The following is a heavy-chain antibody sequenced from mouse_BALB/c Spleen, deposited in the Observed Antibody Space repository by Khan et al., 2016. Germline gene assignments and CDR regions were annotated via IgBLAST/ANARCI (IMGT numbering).Heavy chain of an antibody. CDR3: ASTGSHALDY. D-gene: IGHD4-1*02. Sequence: QMQLEESGPGLGQPSQSLSITCTVSGFSLTRYGVHWVRQSPGKGLEWLGVLWSGGNTDYNAAFISRLSINKDNSKSQVFFKMISLQVNDTAKYYCASTGSHALDYWGQGTSVTVSS. CDR2: LWSGGNT. CDR1: GFSLTRYG. J-gene: IGHJ4*01. V-gene: IGHV2-2*02.